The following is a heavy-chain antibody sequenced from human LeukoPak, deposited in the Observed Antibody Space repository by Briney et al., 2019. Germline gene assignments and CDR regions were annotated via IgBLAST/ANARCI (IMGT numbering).Heavy chain of an antibody. CDR3: ARDLGRYGDYPPGNGMDV. Sequence: SETLARTCTVSGGSISSYYWGWIRQPPGKGLEWMGEIYYSGSTNYNPSLKSRVTISVDTSKNQFSLKLSSVTAADTAVYYCARDLGRYGDYPPGNGMDVWGQGTTVTVSS. V-gene: IGHV4-59*01. CDR1: GGSISSYY. D-gene: IGHD4-17*01. J-gene: IGHJ6*02. CDR2: IYYSGST.